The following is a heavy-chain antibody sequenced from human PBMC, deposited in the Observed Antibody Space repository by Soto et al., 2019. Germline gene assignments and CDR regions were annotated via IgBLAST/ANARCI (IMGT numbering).Heavy chain of an antibody. J-gene: IGHJ4*02. CDR2: INPDSGVP. Sequence: ASVKVSCRAYGYTFTGYYVNMARQAPGQGLEWMGWINPDSGVPNYAQKFQGRVTLSRDTSINTAYMELSRLTSDDTAMYYCARTDYLFSTLTYYFDYWGQGTLVTVSS. CDR1: GYTFTGYY. D-gene: IGHD3-16*01. V-gene: IGHV1-2*02. CDR3: ARTDYLFSTLTYYFDY.